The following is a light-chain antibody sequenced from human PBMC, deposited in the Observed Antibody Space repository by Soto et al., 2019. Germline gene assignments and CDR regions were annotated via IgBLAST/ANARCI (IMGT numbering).Light chain of an antibody. CDR1: SSNIGAGYD. CDR2: GNS. Sequence: QSVLTRPPSVSGAPGQRVTISCTGSSSNIGAGYDVHWYQQLPGTAPKLLIYGNSNRPSGVPDRFSGSKSGTSASLAITRLQAEDEADYYCQSYDSSLSAPYVFGTGTKVTVL. V-gene: IGLV1-40*01. CDR3: QSYDSSLSAPYV. J-gene: IGLJ1*01.